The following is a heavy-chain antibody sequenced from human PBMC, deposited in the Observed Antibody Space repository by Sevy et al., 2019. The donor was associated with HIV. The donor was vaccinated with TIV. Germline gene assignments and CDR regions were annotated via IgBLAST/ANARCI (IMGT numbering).Heavy chain of an antibody. CDR2: LSYDGSNK. Sequence: GGSLRLSCAASGFTFSSYGMHWVRRAPGKGLEWVAVLSYDGSNKDYADSVKGRFTISRDNSKNTQYLQMNSLRAEDTAVYYCAKHYYDSSIGWFDPWGQGTLVTVSS. CDR1: GFTFSSYG. V-gene: IGHV3-30*18. J-gene: IGHJ5*02. CDR3: AKHYYDSSIGWFDP. D-gene: IGHD3-22*01.